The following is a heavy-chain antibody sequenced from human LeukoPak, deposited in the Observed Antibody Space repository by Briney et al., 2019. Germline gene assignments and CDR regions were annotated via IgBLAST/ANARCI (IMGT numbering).Heavy chain of an antibody. CDR2: IHSANGYI. V-gene: IGHV3-21*01. CDR1: KFTFSAYT. D-gene: IGHD6-13*01. CDR3: ARETGYSSSWFFPGNWFDP. Sequence: GGSLRLSCAASKFTFSAYTMHWVRQAPGKGLEWVSCIHSANGYIYYADSVKGRFTISRDNSKNTLYLQMNSLRAEDTAVYYCARETGYSSSWFFPGNWFDPWGQGTLVTVSS. J-gene: IGHJ5*02.